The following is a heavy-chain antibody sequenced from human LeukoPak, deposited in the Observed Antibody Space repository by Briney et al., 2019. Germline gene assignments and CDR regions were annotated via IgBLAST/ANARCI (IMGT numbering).Heavy chain of an antibody. D-gene: IGHD3-10*01. CDR3: AREIKGSNAFDM. J-gene: IGHJ3*02. CDR1: GFIFNTYE. CDR2: ISSSGTTI. Sequence: GSLRLSCAASGFIFNTYEMSWGRQAPGKGLEWISYISSSGTTIYYTDSVKGRFTISRDSAKNSLDLQMNSLRAEDTAIYYSAREIKGSNAFDMWGQGTMVTVSS. V-gene: IGHV3-48*03.